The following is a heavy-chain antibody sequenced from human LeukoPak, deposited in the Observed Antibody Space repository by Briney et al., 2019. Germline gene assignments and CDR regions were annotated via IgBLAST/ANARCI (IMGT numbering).Heavy chain of an antibody. J-gene: IGHJ6*01. CDR3: ARGTHTVTRLHGMDV. V-gene: IGHV1-69*04. CDR1: TGTFSSYA. CDR2: IIPIFGIA. D-gene: IGHD4-17*01. Sequence: SSFNVSCKASTGTFSSYAISWVLPAPGKGLESIQTIIPIFGIANYAEKFQGRVTITADKSTSTAYMEVSSLRSEDTAVYYCARGTHTVTRLHGMDVWGQGTTVTVSS.